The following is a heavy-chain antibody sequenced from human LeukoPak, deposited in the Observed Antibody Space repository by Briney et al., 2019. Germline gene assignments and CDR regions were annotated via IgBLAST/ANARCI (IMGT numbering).Heavy chain of an antibody. Sequence: GGSLRLSCAASEFTFSNVWMTWVRQAPGKGLEWVGRIKSKTDGGTTDYAAPVKGRFTISRDDSKNTVYLQMNSLKIEDTAEYYCTTGLVLLWFGAFDYWGQGTLVTVSS. CDR1: EFTFSNVW. J-gene: IGHJ4*02. CDR2: IKSKTDGGTT. CDR3: TTGLVLLWFGAFDY. D-gene: IGHD3-10*01. V-gene: IGHV3-15*01.